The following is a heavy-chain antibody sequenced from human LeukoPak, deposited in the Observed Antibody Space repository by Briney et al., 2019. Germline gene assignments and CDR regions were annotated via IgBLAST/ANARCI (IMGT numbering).Heavy chain of an antibody. J-gene: IGHJ4*02. CDR1: GGSISSGDYY. CDR2: IYYSGST. D-gene: IGHD3-22*01. V-gene: IGHV4-30-4*01. Sequence: PSETLSLTCTVSGGSISSGDYYWSWIRQPPGKGLEWIGYIYYSGSTYYNPSLKSRVTISVDTSKNQFSLKLSSVTAADTAVYYCARVRPYYYDSSGYYPFDYWGQGTLATVSS. CDR3: ARVRPYYYDSSGYYPFDY.